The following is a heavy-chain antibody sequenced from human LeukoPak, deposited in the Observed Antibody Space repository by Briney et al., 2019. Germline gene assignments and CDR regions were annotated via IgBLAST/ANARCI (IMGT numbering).Heavy chain of an antibody. D-gene: IGHD3-3*01. Sequence: ASVKVSCKASGYTFSGHYIHWVRQAPGQGLEWMGWINPNSGDTHYAQKFQGRVTMTRDTSISTAYMELSRLRSDDTALYYCARDATSGYYYYYMDVWGKGTTVTVSS. CDR2: INPNSGDT. J-gene: IGHJ6*03. V-gene: IGHV1-2*02. CDR3: ARDATSGYYYYYMDV. CDR1: GYTFSGHY.